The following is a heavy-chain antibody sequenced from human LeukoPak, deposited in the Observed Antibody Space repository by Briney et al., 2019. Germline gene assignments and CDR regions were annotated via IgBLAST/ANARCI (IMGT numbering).Heavy chain of an antibody. Sequence: ASVKVSCKASVYTFTGYYMHWVRQAPGQGLEWMGWINPDSGGTNYAQKFQGRVTMTRDTSISTAYMELSGLRSDDTAVYYCARELELLGFDYWGQGSLVTVSS. CDR3: ARELELLGFDY. CDR2: INPDSGGT. J-gene: IGHJ4*02. V-gene: IGHV1-2*02. D-gene: IGHD1-7*01. CDR1: VYTFTGYY.